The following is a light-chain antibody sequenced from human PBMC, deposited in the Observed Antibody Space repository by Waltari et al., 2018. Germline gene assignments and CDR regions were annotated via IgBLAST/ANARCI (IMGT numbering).Light chain of an antibody. CDR3: QSYDRMLSVV. J-gene: IGLJ3*02. CDR2: GHC. Sequence: WYTQLPGTTRELRSYGHCMRPSGVPDRFSGSKSGTAASLAISGLQAEDDADYYCQSYDRMLSVVVGGETKLTVL. V-gene: IGLV1-40*01.